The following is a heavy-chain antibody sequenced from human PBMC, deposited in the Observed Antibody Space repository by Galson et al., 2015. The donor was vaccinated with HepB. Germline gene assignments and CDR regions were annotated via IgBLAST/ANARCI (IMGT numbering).Heavy chain of an antibody. CDR1: GFTFSSYA. V-gene: IGHV3-23*01. Sequence: SLRLSCAASGFTFSSYAMSWVRQAPGKGLEWVSAISGSGGSTYYADSVKGRFTISRDNSKNTLYLQMNSLRAEDTAVYYCAKGIASLTYYYDSSGYPPDYWGQGTLVTVSS. D-gene: IGHD3-22*01. J-gene: IGHJ4*02. CDR3: AKGIASLTYYYDSSGYPPDY. CDR2: ISGSGGST.